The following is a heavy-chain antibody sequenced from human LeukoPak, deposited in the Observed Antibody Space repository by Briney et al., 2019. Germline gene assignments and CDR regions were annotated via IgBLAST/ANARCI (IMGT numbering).Heavy chain of an antibody. CDR2: ISWNSGSI. V-gene: IGHV3-9*01. D-gene: IGHD5-24*01. Sequence: GRSLRLSCAASGFTFDDYAMHWVRQAPGKGLEWVSGISWNSGSIGYADSVKGRFTISRDNAKNSLYLQMNSLRAEDTALYYCAKESRDGYISLDVWGQGTTVTVSS. CDR3: AKESRDGYISLDV. J-gene: IGHJ6*02. CDR1: GFTFDDYA.